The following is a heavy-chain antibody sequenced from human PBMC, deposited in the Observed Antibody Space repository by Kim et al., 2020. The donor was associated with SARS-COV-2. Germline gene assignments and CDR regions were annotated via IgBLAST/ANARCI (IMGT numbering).Heavy chain of an antibody. CDR3: TRRDSSERYFDL. J-gene: IGHJ2*01. V-gene: IGHV3-73*01. D-gene: IGHD3-22*01. CDR2: IRSKANSYAT. CDR1: GFTFSGSA. Sequence: GGSLRLSCAASGFTFSGSAMHWVHQASGKGLEWVGRIRSKANSYATDYAASVKRWFTISRDDSKNTAYLQMNSLKTEDTAVYYCTRRDSSERYFDLWGRGTLVTVSS.